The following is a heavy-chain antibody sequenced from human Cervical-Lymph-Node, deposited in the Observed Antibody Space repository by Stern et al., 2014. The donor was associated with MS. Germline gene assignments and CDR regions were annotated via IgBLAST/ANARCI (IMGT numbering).Heavy chain of an antibody. V-gene: IGHV1-69*06. Sequence: VQLVESGAEVKKPGSSVKVSCKASGGTSRTYGISWVRQAPGQGLEWMGGIISMLGTTTYAQKFQGRVTITADKSTSTAYMEVTSLRSEDTAVYYCARGETDYFYGMDVWGQGTTVTVSS. CDR2: IISMLGTT. J-gene: IGHJ6*02. D-gene: IGHD3-16*01. CDR3: ARGETDYFYGMDV. CDR1: GGTSRTYG.